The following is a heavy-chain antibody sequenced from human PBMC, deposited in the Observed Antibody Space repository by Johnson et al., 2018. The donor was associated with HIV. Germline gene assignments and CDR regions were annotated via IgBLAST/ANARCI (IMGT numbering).Heavy chain of an antibody. V-gene: IGHV3-74*02. CDR3: ASIQGGI. Sequence: VQLVESGGGLVQPGGSLRLSCAASGFTFSSYWMHWVRQAPVKGLVWISRINSDGTYPTYADSVEGRFTISRDNAKNTLFLQMNSLRAEDTAVYYCASIQGGIWGQGTMVTVSS. D-gene: IGHD2-2*02. CDR1: GFTFSSYW. J-gene: IGHJ3*02. CDR2: INSDGTYP.